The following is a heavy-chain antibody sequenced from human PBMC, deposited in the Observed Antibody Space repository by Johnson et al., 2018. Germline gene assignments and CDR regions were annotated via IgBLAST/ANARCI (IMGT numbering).Heavy chain of an antibody. D-gene: IGHD5-12*01. Sequence: VQLVESGGGLVQPGGSLRLSCAASGFTFSDHYMDWVRQAPGKGLELVGRTRNKANSYTTEYAASVKGRFTISRDDSKNSLYLQMNSLKTEDTAVYYCARDLYSGYDSAFDIWGQGTMVTVSS. CDR3: ARDLYSGYDSAFDI. J-gene: IGHJ3*02. CDR2: TRNKANSYTT. V-gene: IGHV3-72*01. CDR1: GFTFSDHY.